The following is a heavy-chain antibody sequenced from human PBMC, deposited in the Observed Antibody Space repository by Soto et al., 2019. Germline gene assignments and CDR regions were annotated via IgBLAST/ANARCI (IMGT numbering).Heavy chain of an antibody. CDR3: TTIPMGYCSSSSCYSYFDY. CDR1: GFTFSNAW. V-gene: IGHV3-15*01. Sequence: EVQLVESGGGLVKPGGSLRLSCAASGFTFSNAWMIWVRQAPGKGLEWVGRIKSKTDGGTTDYAAPVTGRFTISRDDSENTMYLQMNSLKTDDTAVYYCTTIPMGYCSSSSCYSYFDYWGQGTLVTVSS. CDR2: IKSKTDGGTT. J-gene: IGHJ4*02. D-gene: IGHD2-15*01.